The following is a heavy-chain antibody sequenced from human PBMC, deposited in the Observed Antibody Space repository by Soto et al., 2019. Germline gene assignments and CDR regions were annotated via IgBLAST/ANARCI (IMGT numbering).Heavy chain of an antibody. V-gene: IGHV3-15*01. D-gene: IGHD5-12*01. J-gene: IGHJ5*02. CDR3: ITPSPGYSGFVERKYCGP. Sequence: GVYLRLSCAASGFTFSHAWMNWVRQAPGKGLEWVGRIKSKTDGGTTDYAAPVKGRFAISRDDSKNALFLQMDSLKTDDTAIYYCITPSPGYSGFVERKYCGPWGLGT. CDR1: GFTFSHAW. CDR2: IKSKTDGGTT.